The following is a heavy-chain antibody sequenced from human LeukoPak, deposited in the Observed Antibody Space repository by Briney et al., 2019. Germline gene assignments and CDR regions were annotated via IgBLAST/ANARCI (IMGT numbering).Heavy chain of an antibody. CDR3: ARVLRGHIAALHGAPYYYMDV. V-gene: IGHV1-69*06. CDR1: GGTFSSYA. CDR2: IIPIFGTA. Sequence: GASVKVSCKASGGTFSSYAISWVRQAPGQGLEWMGGIIPIFGTANYAQKFRGRVTITADKSTSTAYMELSSLRSEDTAVYYCARVLRGHIAALHGAPYYYMDVWGKGTTVTVSS. D-gene: IGHD6-6*01. J-gene: IGHJ6*03.